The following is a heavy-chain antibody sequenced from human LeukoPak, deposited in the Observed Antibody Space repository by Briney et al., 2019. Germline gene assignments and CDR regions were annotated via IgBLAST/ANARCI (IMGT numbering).Heavy chain of an antibody. D-gene: IGHD6-19*01. CDR1: GGSISSYY. CDR3: ARGWRIAVAGYYFDY. J-gene: IGHJ4*02. Sequence: PSETLSLTCTVSGGSISSYYWSWIRQPPGKGLEWIGYIYYGGSTNYNPSLKSRVTISVDTSKNQFSLKLSSVTAADTAVYYCARGWRIAVAGYYFDYWGQGTLVTVSS. CDR2: IYYGGST. V-gene: IGHV4-59*01.